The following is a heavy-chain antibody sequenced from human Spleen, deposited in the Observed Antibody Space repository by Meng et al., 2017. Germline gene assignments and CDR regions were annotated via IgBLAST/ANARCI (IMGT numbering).Heavy chain of an antibody. CDR1: GGPISSGAYY. D-gene: IGHD4-17*01. V-gene: IGHV4-31*01. J-gene: IGHJ4*02. Sequence: QAPLEESGPGLVKPSQTLSPTCTVSGGPISSGAYYWNWIRQPPGKGLEWIGYIYYTGTTDYNPSLKSLVTISMDTSKSQFSLRLSSVTAADTAVYYCARGAGPTDSYFDHWGQGTLVTVSS. CDR3: ARGAGPTDSYFDH. CDR2: IYYTGTT.